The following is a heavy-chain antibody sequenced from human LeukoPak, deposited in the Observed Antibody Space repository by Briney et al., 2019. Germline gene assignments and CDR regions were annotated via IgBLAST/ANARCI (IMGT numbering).Heavy chain of an antibody. Sequence: SETLSLTCTVSGGSISSYYWNWIRQPPGKGLEWIGYIYYSGSTNYNPSLKSRVTISVDTSKNQFSLKLSSVTAADTAVYYCARDRGMSFMDVWGQGTTVTVSS. D-gene: IGHD3-10*01. V-gene: IGHV4-59*01. CDR3: ARDRGMSFMDV. J-gene: IGHJ6*02. CDR2: IYYSGST. CDR1: GGSISSYY.